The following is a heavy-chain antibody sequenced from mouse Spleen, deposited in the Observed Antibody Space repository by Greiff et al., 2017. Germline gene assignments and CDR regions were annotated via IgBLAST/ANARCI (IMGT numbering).Heavy chain of an antibody. Sequence: QVQLQQPGAELVKPGASVKLSCKASGYTFTSYWMHWVKQRPGQGLEWIGMIHPNSGSTNYNEKFKSKATLTVDKSSSTAYMQLSSPTSEDSAVYYCARRQIYYGNYDYAMDYWGQGTSVTVSS. CDR3: ARRQIYYGNYDYAMDY. CDR1: GYTFTSYW. V-gene: IGHV1-64*01. CDR2: IHPNSGST. D-gene: IGHD2-1*01. J-gene: IGHJ4*01.